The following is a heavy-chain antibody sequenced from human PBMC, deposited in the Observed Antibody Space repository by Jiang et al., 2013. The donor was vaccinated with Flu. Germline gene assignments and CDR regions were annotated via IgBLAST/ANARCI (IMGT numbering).Heavy chain of an antibody. CDR1: GGTFSSYA. V-gene: IGHV1-69*01. Sequence: GAEVKKPGSSVKVSCKASGGTFSSYAISWVRQAPGQGLEWMGGIIPIFGTANYAQKFQGRVTITADESTSTAYMELSSLRSEDTAVYYCASRFKEYQLLNYYYMDVWGKGTTVTVSS. CDR2: IIPIFGTA. CDR3: ASRFKEYQLLNYYYMDV. D-gene: IGHD2-2*01. J-gene: IGHJ6*03.